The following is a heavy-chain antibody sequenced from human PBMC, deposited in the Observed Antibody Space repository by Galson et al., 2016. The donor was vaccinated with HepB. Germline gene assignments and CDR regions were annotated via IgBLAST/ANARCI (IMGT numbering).Heavy chain of an antibody. J-gene: IGHJ4*02. CDR2: TYYRSKWYY. Sequence: CAISGDSVSSNSAAWNWIRQSPSRGLEWLGRTYYRSKWYYGYAVSVRSRITINADTSKNQFSLQLNSVTPKDSAVYYCARDGPSSSWHLDYWGQGTQVTVSS. CDR1: GDSVSSNSAA. D-gene: IGHD6-13*01. CDR3: ARDGPSSSWHLDY. V-gene: IGHV6-1*01.